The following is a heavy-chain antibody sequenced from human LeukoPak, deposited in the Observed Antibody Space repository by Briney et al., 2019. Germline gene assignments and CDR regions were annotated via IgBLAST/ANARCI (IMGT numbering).Heavy chain of an antibody. CDR2: IYYSGST. Sequence: PSETLPLTCTVSGGSISSSSYYWGWIRQPPGKGLEWIGSIYYSGSTYYNPSLKSRVTISVDTSKNQFSLKLSSVTAADTAVYYCAVGRDYYDSSGPPDYWGQGTLVTVSS. D-gene: IGHD3-22*01. V-gene: IGHV4-39*01. CDR1: GGSISSSSYY. CDR3: AVGRDYYDSSGPPDY. J-gene: IGHJ4*02.